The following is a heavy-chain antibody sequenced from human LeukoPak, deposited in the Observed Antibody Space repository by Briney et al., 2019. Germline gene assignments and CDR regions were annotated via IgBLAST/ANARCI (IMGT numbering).Heavy chain of an antibody. V-gene: IGHV4-34*01. J-gene: IGHJ6*03. Sequence: SETLSLTCAVYGGSFSGYYWSWIGQPPGKGLEWIGEINHSGSTNYNPSLKSRVTISVDTSKNQFSLKLSSVTAADTAVYYCARTTEGYCRGRSCYSYYYYMDVWGKGTTVTVSS. CDR1: GGSFSGYY. D-gene: IGHD2-15*01. CDR2: INHSGST. CDR3: ARTTEGYCRGRSCYSYYYYMDV.